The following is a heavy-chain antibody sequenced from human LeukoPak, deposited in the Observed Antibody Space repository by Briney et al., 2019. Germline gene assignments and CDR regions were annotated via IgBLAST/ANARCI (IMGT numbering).Heavy chain of an antibody. CDR2: INHSGGT. Sequence: SETLSLTCAVYGGSFSGYYWSWIRQPPGKGLEWIGEINHSGGTNYNPSLKSRVTISVDTSKNQFSLKLSSVTAADTAVYYCARGLQLWYYFDYWGQGTLVTVSS. CDR1: GGSFSGYY. CDR3: ARGLQLWYYFDY. V-gene: IGHV4-34*01. D-gene: IGHD5-18*01. J-gene: IGHJ4*02.